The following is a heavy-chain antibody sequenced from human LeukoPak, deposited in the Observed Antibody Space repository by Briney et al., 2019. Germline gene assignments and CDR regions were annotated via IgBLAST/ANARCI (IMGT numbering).Heavy chain of an antibody. CDR3: ARQGFWSGYYWSY. J-gene: IGHJ4*02. V-gene: IGHV4-38-2*01. CDR1: GYSISSGYY. CDR2: IYHSGST. D-gene: IGHD3-3*01. Sequence: SETLSLTCAVSGYSISSGYYWGWIRQPPGKGLEWIGSIYHSGSTYYNPSLKSRVTISVDTSKNQSSLKLSSVTAADTAVYYCARQGFWSGYYWSYWGQGTLVTVSS.